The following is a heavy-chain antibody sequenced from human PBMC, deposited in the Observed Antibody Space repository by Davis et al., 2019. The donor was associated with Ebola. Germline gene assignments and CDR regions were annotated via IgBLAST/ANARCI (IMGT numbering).Heavy chain of an antibody. D-gene: IGHD5-24*01. CDR1: GGTFSSYA. V-gene: IGHV1-3*01. CDR3: ARAEMATIRGAFDI. J-gene: IGHJ3*02. CDR2: INAGNGNT. Sequence: ASVKVSCKASGGTFSSYAISWVRQAPGQGLEWMGWINAGNGNTKYSQKFQGRVTITRDTSASTAYMELSSLRSEDTAVYYCARAEMATIRGAFDIWGQGTMVTVSS.